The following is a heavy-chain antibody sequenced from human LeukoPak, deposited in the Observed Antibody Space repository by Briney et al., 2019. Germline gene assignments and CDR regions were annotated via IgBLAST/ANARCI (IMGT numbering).Heavy chain of an antibody. CDR1: GFTFSSYG. CDR2: ISYDGSNK. J-gene: IGHJ4*02. Sequence: GGSLILSCAASGFTFSSYGMHWVRQAPGKGLEWVAVISYDGSNKYYADSVKGRFTISRDTSKNTLYLQMNSLRAEDTAVYYCAKGNWQQLPREDYWGQGTLVTVSS. V-gene: IGHV3-30*18. CDR3: AKGNWQQLPREDY. D-gene: IGHD6-13*01.